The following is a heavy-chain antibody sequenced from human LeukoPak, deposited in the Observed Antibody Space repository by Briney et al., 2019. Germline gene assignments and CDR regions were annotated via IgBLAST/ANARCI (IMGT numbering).Heavy chain of an antibody. J-gene: IGHJ4*02. D-gene: IGHD5-18*01. Sequence: SETLSLTCAVYGGSFSGYYWSWIRQPPGKGLEWIGEINHSGSTNYNPSLKSRVTISVDTSKNQFSLKLSSVTAADTAVYYCARGQGYSYGQKSRHFDYWGQGTLVTVSS. CDR2: INHSGST. CDR1: GGSFSGYY. V-gene: IGHV4-34*01. CDR3: ARGQGYSYGQKSRHFDY.